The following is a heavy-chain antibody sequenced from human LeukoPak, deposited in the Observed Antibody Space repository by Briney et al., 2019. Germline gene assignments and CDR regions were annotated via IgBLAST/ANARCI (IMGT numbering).Heavy chain of an antibody. V-gene: IGHV4-59*08. CDR1: GGSISSYY. J-gene: IGHJ4*02. Sequence: SETLSLTCTVSGGSISSYYWSWIRQPPGKGLEWLGYIHYSGSTYYNPSLKSRVTISVDTSKNQFSLKLSSVTAADTAVYYCARASNLLSGFDFWGQGTLVTVSS. CDR3: ARASNLLSGFDF. D-gene: IGHD3-10*01. CDR2: IHYSGST.